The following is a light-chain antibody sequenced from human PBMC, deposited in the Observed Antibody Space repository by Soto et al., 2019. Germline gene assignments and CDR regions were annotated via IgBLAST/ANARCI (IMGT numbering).Light chain of an antibody. J-gene: IGLJ3*02. V-gene: IGLV2-14*01. CDR3: SSYTSRETWV. CDR1: NSDVGGYNY. Sequence: QSALAQPASVSGSPGQSITISCTGTNSDVGGYNYVSWYQHFPGKAPKLIIYEISYRPSGVSNRFSGSKSGDTASLTISGLQADDEADYYCSSYTSRETWVFGGGTKVTVL. CDR2: EIS.